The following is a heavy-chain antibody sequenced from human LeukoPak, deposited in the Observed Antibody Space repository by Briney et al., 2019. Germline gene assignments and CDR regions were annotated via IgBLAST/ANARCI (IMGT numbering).Heavy chain of an antibody. J-gene: IGHJ4*02. CDR1: GFTFSNYE. Sequence: GGSLRLSCAASGFTFSNYEMNWVRQAPGRGLEWVSYISSSGDIIYYAASVKGRFTISRVNAKNSLYLQMNSLRAEDTAVYYCARGWFDFWGQGTLVTVSS. CDR2: ISSSGDII. V-gene: IGHV3-48*03. CDR3: ARGWFDF.